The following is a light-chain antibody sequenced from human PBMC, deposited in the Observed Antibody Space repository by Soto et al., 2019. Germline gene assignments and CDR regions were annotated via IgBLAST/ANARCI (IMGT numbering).Light chain of an antibody. V-gene: IGKV3-20*01. CDR1: QSVSSSY. J-gene: IGKJ1*01. CDR2: DAS. CDR3: QQYGSAPQT. Sequence: EIVLTQSPRTLSLSPGERATLSCRASQSVSSSYLAWYQQKPGQAPRLLIYDASSRATGIPDRFSGSGSGTDFTLTISRLEPEDFAVYYCQQYGSAPQTFGQGTKVEIK.